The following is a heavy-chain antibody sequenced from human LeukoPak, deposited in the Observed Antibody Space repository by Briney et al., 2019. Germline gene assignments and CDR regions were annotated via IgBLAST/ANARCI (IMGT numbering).Heavy chain of an antibody. D-gene: IGHD4-17*01. J-gene: IGHJ6*03. CDR2: IIPIFGTA. Sequence: ASVKVSCKASGGTFISYAISWVRQAPGQGLEWMGGIIPIFGTANYAQKFQGRVTITADKSTSTAYMELSSLRSEDTAVYYCARGVGYGDYYYYMDVWGKGTTVTISS. CDR1: GGTFISYA. CDR3: ARGVGYGDYYYYMDV. V-gene: IGHV1-69*06.